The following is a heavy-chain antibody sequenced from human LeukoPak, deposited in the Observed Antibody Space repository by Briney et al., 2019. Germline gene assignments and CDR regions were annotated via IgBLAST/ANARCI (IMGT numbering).Heavy chain of an antibody. CDR1: GFTFSSYA. D-gene: IGHD3-22*01. V-gene: IGHV3-23*01. J-gene: IGHJ4*02. Sequence: PGGSLRLSCAASGFTFSSYAMSWVRQAPGKGLEWVSGISASGGTTYYADSVKGRFTISRDNSKNTLYLQMNSLRAEGTAVYYCAKGQSSSGLRNYFDYWGQGTLVTVSS. CDR2: ISASGGTT. CDR3: AKGQSSSGLRNYFDY.